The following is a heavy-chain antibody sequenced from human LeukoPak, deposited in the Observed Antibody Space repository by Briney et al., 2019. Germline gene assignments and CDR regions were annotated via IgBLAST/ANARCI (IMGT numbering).Heavy chain of an antibody. CDR1: GGSISSGGYY. CDR3: ARASLELRHYYYYYMDV. CDR2: IYYSGST. J-gene: IGHJ6*03. Sequence: PSQTLSLTCTVSGGSISSGGYYWSWIRQNPGKGLEWIGYIYYSGSTYYNPSLKSRVTISVDTSKNQFSLKLSSVTAADTAVYYCARASLELRHYYYYYMDVWGKGTTVTVSS. V-gene: IGHV4-31*03. D-gene: IGHD1-7*01.